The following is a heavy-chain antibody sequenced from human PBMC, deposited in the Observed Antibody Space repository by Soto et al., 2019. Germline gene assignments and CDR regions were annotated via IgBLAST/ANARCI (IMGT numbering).Heavy chain of an antibody. V-gene: IGHV4-4*07. CDR2: IYATGTT. J-gene: IGHJ5*02. CDR3: VRDGTNSLRGWFDP. D-gene: IGHD1-1*01. Sequence: PSETLSLTCTVSGASISGFYWSWIRKSAGKVLEWIGRIYATGTTDYNPSLKSRVMMSVDTSKKQFSLKLRAVTAADTAVYYCVRDGTNSLRGWFDPWGQGMSVTVSS. CDR1: GASISGFY.